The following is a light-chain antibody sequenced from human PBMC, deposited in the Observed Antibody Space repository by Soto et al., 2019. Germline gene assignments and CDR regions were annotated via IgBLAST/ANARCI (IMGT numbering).Light chain of an antibody. Sequence: QSLLTQPASVSGSPVQSITISCTGTSSDIFTYYYFSWYQQHPGKAPKLMIYEVSHRPPGVSSRFSGSKSANTASLTISGVQAEDEAEYYGYGKTAXSKFVGTGTKVXV. CDR2: EVS. CDR1: SSDIFTYYY. J-gene: IGLJ1*01. V-gene: IGLV2-14*01. CDR3: YGKTAXSKF.